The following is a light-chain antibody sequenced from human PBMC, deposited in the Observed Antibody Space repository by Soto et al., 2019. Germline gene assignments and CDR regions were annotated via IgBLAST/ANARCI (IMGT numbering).Light chain of an antibody. CDR1: QSISRS. J-gene: IGKJ3*01. CDR3: QQYSDFLIS. Sequence: DIQMTQSPSTLSASVGDRVTITCRASQSISRSLAWYQQKPGKAPNLLIYDASSLEGGVPSRFSGGGFGTEFTLTITNLQPADFATYYCQQYSDFLISFGPGTKVDIK. CDR2: DAS. V-gene: IGKV1-5*01.